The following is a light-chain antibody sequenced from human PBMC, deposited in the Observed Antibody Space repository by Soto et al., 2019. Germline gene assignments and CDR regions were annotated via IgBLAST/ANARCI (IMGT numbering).Light chain of an antibody. V-gene: IGKV3-11*01. CDR3: QHRSNWPPALT. CDR2: DAS. Sequence: EIVLTQSPATLSLSPGERSTLSCRASQSVGGQLAWYQQRPGQAPRLLIYDASNRATDIPTRFSGSGSGPDFTLPISSLEPGDSAVYYCQHRSNWPPALTFGGGTKVEIK. J-gene: IGKJ4*01. CDR1: QSVGGQ.